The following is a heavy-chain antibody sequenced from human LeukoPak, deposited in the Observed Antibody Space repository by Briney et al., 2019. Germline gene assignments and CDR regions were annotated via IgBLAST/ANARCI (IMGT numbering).Heavy chain of an antibody. CDR2: IYYSGST. Sequence: PSETLSLTCTVSGGSISSYYWSWIRQPPGKGLEWIGYIYYSGSTNYNPSLKSRVTISVDTSKNQFSLKLSSVTAADTAVYYCARLGWSGYYNYFDYWGQGTLVTVSS. D-gene: IGHD3-3*01. J-gene: IGHJ4*02. CDR1: GGSISSYY. CDR3: ARLGWSGYYNYFDY. V-gene: IGHV4-59*01.